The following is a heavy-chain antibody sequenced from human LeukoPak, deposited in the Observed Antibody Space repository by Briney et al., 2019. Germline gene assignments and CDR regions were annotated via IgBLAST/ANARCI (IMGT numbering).Heavy chain of an antibody. Sequence: GGSLRLSCAASGFTFSSYSMNWVGQAPGKGLQGVSYISSSSSTVLYTDSVKGRFTISRDNARKSLYLQMNSLKAEDTDMYYCASARLDYWGQGTLVTVSS. V-gene: IGHV3-48*01. CDR1: GFTFSSYS. CDR2: ISSSSSTV. J-gene: IGHJ4*02. CDR3: ASARLDY.